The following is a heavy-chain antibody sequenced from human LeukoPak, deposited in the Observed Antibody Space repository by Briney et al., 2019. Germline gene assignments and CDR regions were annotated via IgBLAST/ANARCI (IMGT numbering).Heavy chain of an antibody. V-gene: IGHV4-4*02. CDR3: ARELLGAPTPGAY. CDR1: TVSGSSGNF. J-gene: IGHJ4*01. Sequence: SETLSLTCALSTVSGSSGNFWGWVRQPPGEGLEWIGEVHKSGRTNYNPSLKTRVTISIDASSNQLSLELTSVTAADTAMYYCARELLGAPTPGAYWGHGTRVTVSS. D-gene: IGHD1-26*01. CDR2: VHKSGRT.